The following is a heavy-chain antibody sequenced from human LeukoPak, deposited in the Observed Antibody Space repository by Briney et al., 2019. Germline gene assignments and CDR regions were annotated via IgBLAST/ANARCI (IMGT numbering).Heavy chain of an antibody. D-gene: IGHD3-22*01. CDR2: ISYSGST. CDR1: GGSISSYY. CDR3: ARHGSDYSFDY. Sequence: KPSETLSLTCTVSGGSISSYYWSWIRQPPGKGLERIGYISYSGSTNYNPSLKSRVTISVDTSKNQFSLKLRSVTAADTAVYYCARHGSDYSFDYWGQGTLVTVSS. J-gene: IGHJ4*02. V-gene: IGHV4-59*08.